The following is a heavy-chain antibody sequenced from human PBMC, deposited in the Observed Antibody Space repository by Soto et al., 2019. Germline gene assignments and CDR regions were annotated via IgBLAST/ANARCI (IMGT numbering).Heavy chain of an antibody. J-gene: IGHJ4*02. Sequence: SETLSLTCTVSGGSISSNYWTWIRQPPGKGLEWIGYVYNSGSTNYNPSLKSRVTISEDTSKSQFSLKVNSMTAADTAVYYCARYRREAVAGYTLDNWGQGILGTVSS. V-gene: IGHV4-59*01. CDR1: GGSISSNY. CDR2: VYNSGST. D-gene: IGHD6-13*01. CDR3: ARYRREAVAGYTLDN.